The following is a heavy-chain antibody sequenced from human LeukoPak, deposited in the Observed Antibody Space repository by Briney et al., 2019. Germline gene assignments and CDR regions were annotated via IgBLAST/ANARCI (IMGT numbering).Heavy chain of an antibody. CDR1: GFTFSGYS. J-gene: IGHJ5*02. CDR3: ARDLDGSGWFVD. Sequence: GGSLRLSCAASGFTFSGYSMNWVRQAQGKGLEWVSSISSRSTYIYYADSLKGRFPISRDNAKNSLYQQMNSLRAEDTAVYYCARDLDGSGWFVDWGQGTLVTVSS. CDR2: ISSRSTYI. D-gene: IGHD6-19*01. V-gene: IGHV3-21*01.